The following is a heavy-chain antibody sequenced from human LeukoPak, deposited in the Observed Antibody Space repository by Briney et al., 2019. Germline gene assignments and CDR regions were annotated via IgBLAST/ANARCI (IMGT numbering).Heavy chain of an antibody. D-gene: IGHD1-1*01. CDR2: IRYDGSNK. V-gene: IGHV3-30*02. Sequence: GGSLRLSCAASGFTFSSYGMHWVRQAPGTGLEGVAFIRYDGSNKYYADSVKGRFTISRDNSKNTLYLQMNSLRAEDTAVYYCAKGGTTRILTYPDYWGQGTLVTVSS. CDR1: GFTFSSYG. CDR3: AKGGTTRILTYPDY. J-gene: IGHJ4*02.